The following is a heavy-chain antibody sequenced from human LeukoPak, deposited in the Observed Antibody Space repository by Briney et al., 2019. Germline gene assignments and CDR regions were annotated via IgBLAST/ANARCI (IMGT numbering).Heavy chain of an antibody. Sequence: GGSLRLSCAASGFTFSSYAMSWVRQAPGKGLEWVSAISGSGGSTYYADSVKGRVTISRDTSKNTLYLQMNSLRAEDTAVYYCANASDYYDRSGDYWGEGTLVTVSS. CDR1: GFTFSSYA. V-gene: IGHV3-23*01. D-gene: IGHD3-22*01. J-gene: IGHJ4*02. CDR2: ISGSGGST. CDR3: ANASDYYDRSGDY.